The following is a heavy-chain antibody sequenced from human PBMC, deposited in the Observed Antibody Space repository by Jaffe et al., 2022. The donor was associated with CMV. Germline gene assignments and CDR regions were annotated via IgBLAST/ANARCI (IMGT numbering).Heavy chain of an antibody. J-gene: IGHJ6*02. V-gene: IGHV2-70*01. CDR1: GFSLSTSGMC. CDR3: ARYPRYGRLTAAQPDFYYYYGMDV. D-gene: IGHD2-2*01. Sequence: QVTLRESGPALVKPTQTLTLTCTFSGFSLSTSGMCVSWIRQPPGKALEWLALIDWDDDKYYSTSLKTRLTISKDTSKNQVVLTMTNMDPVDTATYYCARYPRYGRLTAAQPDFYYYYGMDVWGQGTTVTVSS. CDR2: IDWDDDK.